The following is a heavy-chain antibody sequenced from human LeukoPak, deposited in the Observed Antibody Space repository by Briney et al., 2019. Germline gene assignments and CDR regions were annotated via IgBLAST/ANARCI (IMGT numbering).Heavy chain of an antibody. D-gene: IGHD2-21*01. CDR1: GFTVSSSY. CDR3: ARDNSPLDL. CDR2: IYSGGSK. V-gene: IGHV3-66*01. Sequence: GGYLRLSCAASGFTVSSSYMTRVRQAPGQGLEWASVIYSGGSKYYADSVKGRFIISRDNSNNTLHLQINSLRAEDTAVYYCARDNSPLDLWGQGTLVTVSS. J-gene: IGHJ4*02.